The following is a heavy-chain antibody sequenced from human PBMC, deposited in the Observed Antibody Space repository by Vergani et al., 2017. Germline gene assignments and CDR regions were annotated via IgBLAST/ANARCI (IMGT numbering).Heavy chain of an antibody. Sequence: QVQLQQWGAGVVKPSGTLSLTCAVFGESFSSFYWSWIRQPPGKGLEWIGEINNDEHTNYNPSLGSRVTVSRDTAKNQFSLNLMSVTAADTAMYYCAVRPRVNLVGGGIVTKRTFDYLSQGSLVTVSS. V-gene: IGHV4-34*02. CDR2: INNDEHT. CDR1: GESFSSFY. CDR3: AVRPRVNLVGGGIVTKRTFDY. J-gene: IGHJ4*02. D-gene: IGHD3-10*01.